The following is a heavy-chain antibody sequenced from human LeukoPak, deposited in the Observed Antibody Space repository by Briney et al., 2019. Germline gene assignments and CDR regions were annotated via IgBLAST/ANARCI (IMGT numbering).Heavy chain of an antibody. CDR1: GFTFSSYA. Sequence: GGSLRLSCAASGFTFSSYAMHWVRQAPGKGLEWVAVISYDGSNKYYADSVKGRFTISRDNAKNSLYLQMNSLRAEDTAVYYCARGSGPRSGWSIDYWGQGTLVTVSS. CDR3: ARGSGPRSGWSIDY. CDR2: ISYDGSNK. J-gene: IGHJ4*02. D-gene: IGHD6-19*01. V-gene: IGHV3-30-3*01.